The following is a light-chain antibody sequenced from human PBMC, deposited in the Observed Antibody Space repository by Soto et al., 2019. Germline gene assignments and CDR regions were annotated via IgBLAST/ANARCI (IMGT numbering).Light chain of an antibody. CDR3: QQYNSYWRT. CDR1: QTISNW. J-gene: IGKJ1*01. Sequence: DIQMTQSPSTLSASVGDRVTITCRASQTISNWLAWYQQKPGKAPKLLIYDASSLESGVPSRFSSSGSGTEFTLTISSLQPDDFATYYCQQYNSYWRTFGQGTKVEIK. V-gene: IGKV1-5*01. CDR2: DAS.